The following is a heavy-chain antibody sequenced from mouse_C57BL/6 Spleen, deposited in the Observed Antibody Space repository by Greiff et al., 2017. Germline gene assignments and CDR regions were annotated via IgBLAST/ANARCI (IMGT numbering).Heavy chain of an antibody. CDR3: TRADYGSSPYYFDY. Sequence: QVHVKQSGAELVRPGASVTLSCKASGYTFTDYEMHWVKQTPVHGLEWIGAIDPETGGTAYNQKFKGKAILTADKSSSTAYMELRSLTSEDSAVYYCTRADYGSSPYYFDYWGQGTTLTVSS. J-gene: IGHJ2*01. V-gene: IGHV1-15*01. D-gene: IGHD1-1*01. CDR2: IDPETGGT. CDR1: GYTFTDYE.